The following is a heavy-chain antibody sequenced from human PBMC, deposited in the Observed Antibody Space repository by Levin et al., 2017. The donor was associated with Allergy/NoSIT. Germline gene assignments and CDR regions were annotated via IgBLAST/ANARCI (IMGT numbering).Heavy chain of an antibody. Sequence: PSETLSLTCTVSGDSVSAGDYYWSWIRQPPGKGLEWIGHIFYSGTTYYNPSLKSRLTISVDTSKNQFSLRLSSVTAADTAVYYCARAGRYNWNDYFAYWGQGALVTVSS. CDR1: GDSVSAGDYY. J-gene: IGHJ4*02. D-gene: IGHD1-20*01. CDR2: IFYSGTT. CDR3: ARAGRYNWNDYFAY. V-gene: IGHV4-30-4*01.